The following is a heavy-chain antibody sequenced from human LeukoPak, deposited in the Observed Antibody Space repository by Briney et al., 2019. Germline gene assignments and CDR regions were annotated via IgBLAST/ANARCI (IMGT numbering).Heavy chain of an antibody. CDR2: ISGSGGST. D-gene: IGHD2-2*02. CDR3: AKSVVPAAISYFQH. CDR1: GFTFSSYA. J-gene: IGHJ1*01. Sequence: GGSLRLSCAASGFTFSSYAMSWVRQAPGQGLEWFSAISGSGGSTYYADSVKGRFTISRDNSKNTLYLQMNSLRAEDTAVYYCAKSVVPAAISYFQHWGQGTLVTVSS. V-gene: IGHV3-23*01.